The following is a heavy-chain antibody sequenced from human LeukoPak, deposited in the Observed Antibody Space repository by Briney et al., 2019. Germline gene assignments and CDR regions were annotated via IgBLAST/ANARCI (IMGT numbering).Heavy chain of an antibody. Sequence: PSETLSLTCAVYGGSFSGYYWSWIRQPPGKGLEWIGEINHSGSTNYNPSLKSRVTISVDKSKNQFSLKLSSVTAADTAVYYCARVVVPVDAFDIWGQGTMVTVSS. D-gene: IGHD2-2*01. V-gene: IGHV4-34*01. CDR2: INHSGST. J-gene: IGHJ3*02. CDR3: ARVVVPVDAFDI. CDR1: GGSFSGYY.